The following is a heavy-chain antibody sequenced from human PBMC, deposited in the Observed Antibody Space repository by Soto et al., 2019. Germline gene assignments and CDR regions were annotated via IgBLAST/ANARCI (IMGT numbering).Heavy chain of an antibody. CDR2: ISYDGSNK. J-gene: IGHJ4*02. D-gene: IGHD6-6*01. V-gene: IGHV3-30-3*01. CDR1: GFTFSSYA. CDR3: ARASARPPFDY. Sequence: SLRLSCAASGFTFSSYAMHWVRHAPGKGLEWVAVISYDGSNKYYADSVKGRFTISRDNSKNTLYLQMNSLRAEDTAVYYCARASARPPFDYWGQGTLVTVSS.